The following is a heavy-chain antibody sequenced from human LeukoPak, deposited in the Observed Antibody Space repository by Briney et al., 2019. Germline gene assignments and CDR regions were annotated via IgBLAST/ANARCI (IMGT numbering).Heavy chain of an antibody. CDR1: GYTFTIYD. V-gene: IGHV1-8*03. J-gene: IGHJ3*02. Sequence: ASVTVSFTASGYTFTIYDIKWVRQAPGQGLEWMGWMNPNSGNTGYAQKFQGRVTITRNTSISTAYMELSSLRSEDTAVYYCARVSDSSGNDAFDIWGQGTMVTVSS. D-gene: IGHD3-22*01. CDR3: ARVSDSSGNDAFDI. CDR2: MNPNSGNT.